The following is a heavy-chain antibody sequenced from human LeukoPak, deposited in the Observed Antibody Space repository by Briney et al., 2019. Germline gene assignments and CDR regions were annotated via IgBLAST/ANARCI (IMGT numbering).Heavy chain of an antibody. CDR3: ARGGAFDFWSGYYNGCFDY. J-gene: IGHJ4*02. CDR1: GGSFSGYY. Sequence: PSETLSLTCAVYGGSFSGYYWSWIRQPPGKGLEWIGEINHSGSTNYNPSLKSRVTISVDTSKNQFSLKLSSVTAADTAVYYCARGGAFDFWSGYYNGCFDYWGQGTLVTVSS. V-gene: IGHV4-34*01. D-gene: IGHD3-3*01. CDR2: INHSGST.